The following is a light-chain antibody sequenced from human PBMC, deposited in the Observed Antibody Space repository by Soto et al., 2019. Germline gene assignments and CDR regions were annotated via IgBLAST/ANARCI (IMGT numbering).Light chain of an antibody. J-gene: IGLJ1*01. V-gene: IGLV2-14*01. Sequence: QSVLTQPAYVSGSPGQSITISCTGTSSDIGAYNYVSWYQQYPGKAPKLMIYGVTNRPSGVSNRFSGSKTGNTASLTISGLQAEDEADYYCFSHRSGDSHVFGTGTKVTVL. CDR2: GVT. CDR3: FSHRSGDSHV. CDR1: SSDIGAYNY.